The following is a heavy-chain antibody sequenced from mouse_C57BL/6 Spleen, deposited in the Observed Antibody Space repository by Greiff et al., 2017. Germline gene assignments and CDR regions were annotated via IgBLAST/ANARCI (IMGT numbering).Heavy chain of an antibody. V-gene: IGHV1-55*01. CDR3: ARENYYYDAMDY. CDR1: GYTFTSYW. CDR2: IYPGSGST. D-gene: IGHD2-1*01. J-gene: IGHJ4*01. Sequence: VQLQQSGAELVKPGASVKMSCKASGYTFTSYWITWVKQRPGQGLEWIGEIYPGSGSTNYNEKLKSKATLTVDTSSSTAYMQLSSLTSEDSAVYYCARENYYYDAMDYWGQGTSVTVSS.